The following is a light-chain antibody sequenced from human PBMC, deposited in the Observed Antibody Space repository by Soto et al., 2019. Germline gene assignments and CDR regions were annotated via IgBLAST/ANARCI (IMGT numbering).Light chain of an antibody. Sequence: MMMTQSPATFSVSPGERVTLSCRTSHSVNSHVAWYQQKPGQAPRLLLYGASTRATGIPVRFSGSGFGTEFTLTINSLQAEDCAVYYCQQYYNWPRTFGQGTRLRL. CDR2: GAS. CDR3: QQYYNWPRT. J-gene: IGKJ5*01. V-gene: IGKV3-15*01. CDR1: HSVNSH.